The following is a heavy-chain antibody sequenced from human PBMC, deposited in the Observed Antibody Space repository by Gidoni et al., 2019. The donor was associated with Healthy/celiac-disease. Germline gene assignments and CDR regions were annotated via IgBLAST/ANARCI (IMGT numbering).Heavy chain of an antibody. CDR1: GGSIRSSSYY. D-gene: IGHD6-19*01. V-gene: IGHV4-39*07. Sequence: QLQLQESGPGLVKPSETLSLTCTVSGGSIRSSSYYWGWIRQPPGKGLEWIGSIYYSGSTYYKPSLKSRVTISVDTSKNQFSLKLSSVTAADTAVYYCARGRSSGLGNWFDPWGQGTLVTVSS. CDR2: IYYSGST. J-gene: IGHJ5*02. CDR3: ARGRSSGLGNWFDP.